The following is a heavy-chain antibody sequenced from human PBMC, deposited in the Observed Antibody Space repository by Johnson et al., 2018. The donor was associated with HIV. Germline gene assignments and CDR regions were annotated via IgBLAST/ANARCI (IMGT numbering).Heavy chain of an antibody. Sequence: VQLVESGGGLVQPGGSLRLSCAVSGFTFRTHWMTWVRQAPGKGLEWVASIKSDGSEKKYVDSVKGRFIISRDNAKNSMYLQMKSLRVDDTAVYYCARERVGGWEDALDIWGQGTMVTVSS. CDR2: IKSDGSEK. D-gene: IGHD6-19*01. J-gene: IGHJ3*02. CDR1: GFTFRTHW. CDR3: ARERVGGWEDALDI. V-gene: IGHV3-7*01.